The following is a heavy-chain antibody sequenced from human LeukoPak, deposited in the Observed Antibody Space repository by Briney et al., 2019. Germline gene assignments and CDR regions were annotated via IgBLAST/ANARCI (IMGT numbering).Heavy chain of an antibody. CDR2: ISGSGGST. J-gene: IGHJ4*02. V-gene: IGHV3-23*01. CDR3: AKGAILWYLYFDY. Sequence: RGSLRLSCAASGFTLSSYAMSWVRQAPGKGLEWVSAISGSGGSTYYADSVKGRFTISRDNSKNTLYLQMNSLRAEDTAVYYCAKGAILWYLYFDYWGQGTLVTVSS. D-gene: IGHD2-21*01. CDR1: GFTLSSYA.